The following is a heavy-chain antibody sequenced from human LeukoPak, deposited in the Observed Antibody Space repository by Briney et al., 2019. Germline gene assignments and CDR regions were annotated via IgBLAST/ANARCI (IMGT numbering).Heavy chain of an antibody. CDR2: ISAYNGNT. Sequence: GASVKVSCKASGYTFTSYGISWVRQAPGQGLEWMGWISAYNGNTNYAQKLQGRVTMTTDTSTSTAYMELRSLRSDDTAVYYCAREYDSSGYYYDMYYYGMDVWGQGTTVTVSS. V-gene: IGHV1-18*01. D-gene: IGHD3-22*01. CDR3: AREYDSSGYYYDMYYYGMDV. J-gene: IGHJ6*02. CDR1: GYTFTSYG.